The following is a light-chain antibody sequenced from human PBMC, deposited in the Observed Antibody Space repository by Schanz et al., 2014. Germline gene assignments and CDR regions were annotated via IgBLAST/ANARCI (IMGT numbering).Light chain of an antibody. Sequence: QLVLTQSPSASASLGASVKLTCTLSSGHSSYDIAWHQQQPEKGPRYLMKLNSDGSHKKGDGIPDRFSGSSSGAERYLTISSLQSEDEADYYCQTWGTGPNWVFGGGTKLTVL. CDR1: SGHSSYD. J-gene: IGLJ3*02. CDR2: LNSDGSH. V-gene: IGLV4-69*01. CDR3: QTWGTGPNWV.